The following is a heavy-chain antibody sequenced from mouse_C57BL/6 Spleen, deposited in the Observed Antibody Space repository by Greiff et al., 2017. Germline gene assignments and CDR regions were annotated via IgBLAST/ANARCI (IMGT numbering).Heavy chain of an antibody. CDR3: TRWLLPNYAMDY. J-gene: IGHJ4*01. D-gene: IGHD2-3*01. CDR2: IDPSDSYT. V-gene: IGHV1-50*01. CDR1: GYTFTSYW. Sequence: VQLQQPGAELVKPGASVKLSCKASGYTFTSYWMQWVKQRPGQGLEWIGEIDPSDSYTNYNQKFKGKATLTVDTSSSTAYMQLSSLTSEDSAFYYCTRWLLPNYAMDYWGQGTSVTVSS.